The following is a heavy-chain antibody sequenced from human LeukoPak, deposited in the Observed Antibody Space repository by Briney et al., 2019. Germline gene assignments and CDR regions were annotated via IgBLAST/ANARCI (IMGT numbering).Heavy chain of an antibody. CDR2: ISWNSGSI. CDR3: AKTSSRYYDSSGYYPD. J-gene: IGHJ4*02. CDR1: GFTFDDYA. D-gene: IGHD3-22*01. V-gene: IGHV3-9*03. Sequence: LSGGSLRLSCAASGFTFDDYAMHWVRHAPGKGLEWVSGISWNSGSIVYADSVKGRFTISRDNAKNSLYLQMNSLRAEDMALYYCAKTSSRYYDSSGYYPDWGQGTLVTVSS.